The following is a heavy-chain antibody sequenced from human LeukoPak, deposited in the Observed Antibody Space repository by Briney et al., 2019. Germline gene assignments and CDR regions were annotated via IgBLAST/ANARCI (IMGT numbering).Heavy chain of an antibody. J-gene: IGHJ4*02. D-gene: IGHD5-24*01. V-gene: IGHV1-24*01. Sequence: ASVKVSCKVSGYTLTKLSMHWVRQTPGKGLEWMGGFDPEDGETIYAQKFQGRVTMTEDTSTDTAYMELSSLRSEDTAVYYCATDPGRDGYNGYYFHYWGQGTLVTVSS. CDR1: GYTLTKLS. CDR3: ATDPGRDGYNGYYFHY. CDR2: FDPEDGET.